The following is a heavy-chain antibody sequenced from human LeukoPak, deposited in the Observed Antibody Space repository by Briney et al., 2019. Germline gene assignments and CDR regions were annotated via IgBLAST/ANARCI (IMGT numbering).Heavy chain of an antibody. CDR2: IWYDGSNK. V-gene: IGHV3-33*01. CDR1: GFTFSSYG. D-gene: IGHD3-9*01. Sequence: GGSLRLSCAASGFTFSSYGMHWVRQAPGKGLEWVAVIWYDGSNKYYVDSVKGRFTISRDNARNSLYLQMNILRAEDTAVYYCARDRAYYDILTGYYFDYWGQGTLVTVSS. CDR3: ARDRAYYDILTGYYFDY. J-gene: IGHJ4*02.